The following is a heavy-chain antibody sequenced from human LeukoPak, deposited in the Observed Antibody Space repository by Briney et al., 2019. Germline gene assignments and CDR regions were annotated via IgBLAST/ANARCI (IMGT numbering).Heavy chain of an antibody. J-gene: IGHJ4*02. Sequence: SGGSLRFSCAASGFTFSNYAMTWVRQAQGKGLQWVSAITGSGGSTSYADSVKGRFTISRDNSKNTLYLQMNSLVAEDTAVYYCAKDRLLVGFGELFWGQGTLVTVSS. V-gene: IGHV3-23*01. CDR1: GFTFSNYA. D-gene: IGHD3-10*01. CDR2: ITGSGGST. CDR3: AKDRLLVGFGELF.